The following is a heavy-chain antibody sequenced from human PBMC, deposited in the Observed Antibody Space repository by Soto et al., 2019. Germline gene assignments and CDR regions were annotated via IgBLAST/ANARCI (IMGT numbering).Heavy chain of an antibody. CDR1: GFTFNNYA. CDR3: AKGALGSSSWYDFDY. J-gene: IGHJ4*02. Sequence: EVQLLESGGGLVQPGGSLRLSCAASGFTFNNYAMNWVRQAPGKGLEWVSSISGSGGSTYYADSVKGRFTISRDNSKNTLYLQMNSMRAEATDVYYCAKGALGSSSWYDFDYWGQGTLVTVSS. V-gene: IGHV3-23*01. CDR2: ISGSGGST. D-gene: IGHD6-13*01.